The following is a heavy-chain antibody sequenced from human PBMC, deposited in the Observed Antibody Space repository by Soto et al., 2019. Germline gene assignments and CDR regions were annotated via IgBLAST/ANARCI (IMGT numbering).Heavy chain of an antibody. V-gene: IGHV4-30-4*01. CDR1: GGSIRSDNYY. CDR3: VRGPLLWGNSYGPFDQ. J-gene: IGHJ4*02. CDR2: IFYSGSI. Sequence: PSETLSLTCTVSGGSIRSDNYYWNWIRQPPGRSLQWIGYIFYSGSIHYNPSLKSRVTISVDTSKNQFSLKLNSVTAADTAVYWCVRGPLLWGNSYGPFDQWGQGTLVTVSS. D-gene: IGHD5-18*01.